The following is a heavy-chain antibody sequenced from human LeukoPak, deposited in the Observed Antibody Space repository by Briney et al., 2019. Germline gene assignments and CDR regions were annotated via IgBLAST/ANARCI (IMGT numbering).Heavy chain of an antibody. J-gene: IGHJ4*02. CDR2: ITGDGGGT. CDR3: ARDKETSGWLN. D-gene: IGHD6-19*01. V-gene: IGHV3-43*02. CDR1: GFTFDDYA. Sequence: GGSLRLSCAASGFTFDDYAMHWDRQAPGKGLEWVSFITGDGGGTYYADSVKGRFTISRDNSKHSLYLLMNSLRTEDTAFYYCARDKETSGWLNWGQGTLVTVSS.